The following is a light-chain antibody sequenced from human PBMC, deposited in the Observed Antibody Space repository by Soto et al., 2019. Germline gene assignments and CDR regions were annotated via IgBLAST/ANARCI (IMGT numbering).Light chain of an antibody. CDR1: KSDIGVYDF. V-gene: IGLV2-8*01. J-gene: IGLJ1*01. Sequence: QSVLTQPPSASGSPGQSVTISCTGTKSDIGVYDFVSWYQHHPGKAPRLIIYEVVQRPSGVPDRFSGSKSGNTASLTVSGLPAADEADYFCKSYAGSNNYVFGSGKKVTV. CDR2: EVV. CDR3: KSYAGSNNYV.